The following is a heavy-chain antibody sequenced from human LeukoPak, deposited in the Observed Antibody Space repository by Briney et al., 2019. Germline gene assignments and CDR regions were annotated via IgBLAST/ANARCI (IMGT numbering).Heavy chain of an antibody. CDR3: VADSGNRSGGDF. D-gene: IGHD1-26*01. V-gene: IGHV3-74*01. Sequence: GGSLRLSCAGSIFTFSNYWIHWVRQVPGKGLLWVARINSAGAGIVYADSVEGRFTISRDNAKNTVYLQMNSLRPEDMAVYYCVADSGNRSGGDFWGQGALVTVSS. J-gene: IGHJ4*02. CDR2: INSAGAGI. CDR1: IFTFSNYW.